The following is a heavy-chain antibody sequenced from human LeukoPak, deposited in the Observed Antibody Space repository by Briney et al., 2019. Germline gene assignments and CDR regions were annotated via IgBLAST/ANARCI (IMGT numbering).Heavy chain of an antibody. V-gene: IGHV4-59*08. D-gene: IGHD3-3*01. CDR2: IYYSGST. Sequence: SETLSLTCTVSGGSISSYYWSWIRQPPGKGLEWIGYIYYSGSTNYNPSLKSRVTISVDTSKNQFSLKLSSVTAADTAVYYCARRVKYDFWSASLPHAFDIWGQGTMVTVSS. J-gene: IGHJ3*02. CDR3: ARRVKYDFWSASLPHAFDI. CDR1: GGSISSYY.